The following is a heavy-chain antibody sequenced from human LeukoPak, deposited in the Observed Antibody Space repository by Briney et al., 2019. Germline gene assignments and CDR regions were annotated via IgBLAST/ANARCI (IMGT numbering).Heavy chain of an antibody. D-gene: IGHD3-22*01. V-gene: IGHV3-7*01. CDR1: GFTFSTSW. CDR3: ARKLYYYDSSAAGWFDP. CDR2: IKQDGSET. Sequence: GGSLRFSCAASGFTFSTSWMTWVRQAPGKGLEWVANIKQDGSETYYVDSVKGRFTISRDNAKNSLYLQMNSLRAGDTAVYHCARKLYYYDSSAAGWFDPWGQGTLVTVSS. J-gene: IGHJ5*02.